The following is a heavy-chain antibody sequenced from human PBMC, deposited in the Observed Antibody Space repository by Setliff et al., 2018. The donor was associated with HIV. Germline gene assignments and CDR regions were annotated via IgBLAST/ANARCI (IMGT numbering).Heavy chain of an antibody. D-gene: IGHD2-15*01. Sequence: GGSLRLSCAASGFTFSTYWMSWVRQAPGKGLEWVSVISGSGDSTFYADSLKGRFTISRDNSKNTPYLQMNSLRAEDTAVYYCAKTLPTLYPPHDYYFAMDVWGQGTTVTVSS. CDR3: AKTLPTLYPPHDYYFAMDV. CDR1: GFTFSTYW. J-gene: IGHJ6*02. CDR2: ISGSGDST. V-gene: IGHV3-23*01.